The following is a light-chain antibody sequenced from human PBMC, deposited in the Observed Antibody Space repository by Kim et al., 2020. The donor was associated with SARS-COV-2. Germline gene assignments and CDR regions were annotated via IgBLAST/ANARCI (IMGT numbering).Light chain of an antibody. CDR2: GKS. Sequence: SSELTRDPAVSVALGQTVTITCQGDSLRNYYPSWYQQKPGQAPVVVIYGKSNRPSWIPDRFSGSTSGNTASLTITGAQAEDEADYYCNSRDSSSNHLVFGGGTQLTVL. V-gene: IGLV3-19*01. CDR3: NSRDSSSNHLV. CDR1: SLRNYY. J-gene: IGLJ2*01.